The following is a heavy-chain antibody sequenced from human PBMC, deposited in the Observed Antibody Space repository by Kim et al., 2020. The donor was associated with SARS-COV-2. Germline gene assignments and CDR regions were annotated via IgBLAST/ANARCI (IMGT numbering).Heavy chain of an antibody. CDR1: GYTFTSYG. CDR3: ARGGRDSSSWYEELNYYYYGMDV. CDR2: ISAYNGNT. Sequence: ASVKVSCKASGYTFTSYGISWVRQAPGQGLEWTGWISAYNGNTNYAQKLQGRVTMTTDTSTSTAYMELRSLRSDDTAVYYCARGGRDSSSWYEELNYYYYGMDVWGQGTTVTVSS. V-gene: IGHV1-18*01. D-gene: IGHD6-13*01. J-gene: IGHJ6*02.